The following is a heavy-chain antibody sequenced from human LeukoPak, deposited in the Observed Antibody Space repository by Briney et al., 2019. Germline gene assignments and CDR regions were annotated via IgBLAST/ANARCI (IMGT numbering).Heavy chain of an antibody. Sequence: GASVKVSCKASGYTFTSYGISWVRQAPGQGLEWMGWISAYNGNTNYAQKLQGRVTMTTDTSTRTAYMALRSLRSDDTTVYYCARGRGNRVVPAAIVDYWGQGTLVTVSS. V-gene: IGHV1-18*01. CDR3: ARGRGNRVVPAAIVDY. CDR2: ISAYNGNT. D-gene: IGHD2-2*02. J-gene: IGHJ4*02. CDR1: GYTFTSYG.